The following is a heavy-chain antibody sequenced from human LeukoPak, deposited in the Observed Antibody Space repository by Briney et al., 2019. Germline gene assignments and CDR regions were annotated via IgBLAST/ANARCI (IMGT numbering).Heavy chain of an antibody. CDR3: WTYYYDSSGYYYFDY. CDR2: TNPSGGST. V-gene: IGHV1-46*01. J-gene: IGHJ4*02. D-gene: IGHD3-22*01. Sequence: GASVKVSCKASGYTFTSYYMHWVRQAPGQGLEWMGITNPSGGSTSYAQKFQGRVTMTRDTSTSTVYMELSSLRSEDTAVYYCWTYYYDSSGYYYFDYWGQGTLVTVSS. CDR1: GYTFTSYY.